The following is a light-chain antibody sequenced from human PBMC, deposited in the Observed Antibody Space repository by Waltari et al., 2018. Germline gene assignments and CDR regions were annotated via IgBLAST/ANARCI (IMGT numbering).Light chain of an antibody. CDR3: AAWDDSLNGHWL. V-gene: IGLV1-44*01. Sequence: QSMLTQPPSASGTPGQRVTIPCSGGSSNIGDNILNWYTQVPGTAPKLLIYRNDQRPSGVPDRFSGSKSGTSASLAISGLQSDDEADYYCAAWDDSLNGHWLFGGGTKLSVL. J-gene: IGLJ3*02. CDR2: RND. CDR1: SSNIGDNI.